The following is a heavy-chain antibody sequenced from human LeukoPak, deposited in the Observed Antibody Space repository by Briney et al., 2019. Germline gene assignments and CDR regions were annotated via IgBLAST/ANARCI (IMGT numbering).Heavy chain of an antibody. CDR2: INHGGST. CDR3: ARGRITGTTCPMDV. D-gene: IGHD1-7*01. V-gene: IGHV4-34*01. Sequence: PSETLSLTCGIYGGSYSGYYWTWVRQPPGKGLEWIGEINHGGSTNYNPSLKSRVTRSVDTSKNQFSLKLNSVTAADTAVYYCARGRITGTTCPMDVWGKGTAVTVSS. J-gene: IGHJ6*03. CDR1: GGSYSGYY.